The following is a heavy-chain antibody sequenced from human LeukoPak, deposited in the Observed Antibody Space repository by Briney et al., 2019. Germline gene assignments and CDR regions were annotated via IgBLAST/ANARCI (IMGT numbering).Heavy chain of an antibody. CDR3: ARERGVRGYSYGQDY. V-gene: IGHV1-69*13. D-gene: IGHD5-18*01. J-gene: IGHJ4*02. Sequence: GASVKVSCKASGGTFSSYAISWVRQAPGQGLEWMGGIIPIFGTANYAQKFQGRVTITADESTSTAYMELSGLRSEDTAVYYCARERGVRGYSYGQDYWGQGTLVTVSS. CDR1: GGTFSSYA. CDR2: IIPIFGTA.